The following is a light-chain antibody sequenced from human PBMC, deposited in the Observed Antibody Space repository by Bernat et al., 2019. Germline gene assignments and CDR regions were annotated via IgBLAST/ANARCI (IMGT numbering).Light chain of an antibody. CDR3: QQSYSTTWT. V-gene: IGKV1-39*01. CDR2: AAS. Sequence: DIQMTQSPSSLSASVGDRVTITCRASQSISSYLNCDQQKPGKAPKLLIYAASSLQSGDPSRFSGSGSGKDLTLTISSMQPEDFANYYSQQSYSTTWTFGQGTTVGIK. J-gene: IGKJ1*01. CDR1: QSISSY.